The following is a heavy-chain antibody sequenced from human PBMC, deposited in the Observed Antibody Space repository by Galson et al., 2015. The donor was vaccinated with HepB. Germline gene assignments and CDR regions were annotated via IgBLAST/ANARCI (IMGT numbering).Heavy chain of an antibody. D-gene: IGHD3-22*01. V-gene: IGHV6-1*01. CDR1: GDSVSSNSAA. Sequence: CAISGDSVSSNSAAWNWIRQSPSRGLEWLGRTYYRSKWYNDYAVSVKSRITINPGTSKNQFSLQLNSVTPEDTAVYYCARTPYYYDSSGYYDGFFYYYYGMDVWGQGTTVTVSS. CDR2: TYYRSKWYN. J-gene: IGHJ6*02. CDR3: ARTPYYYDSSGYYDGFFYYYYGMDV.